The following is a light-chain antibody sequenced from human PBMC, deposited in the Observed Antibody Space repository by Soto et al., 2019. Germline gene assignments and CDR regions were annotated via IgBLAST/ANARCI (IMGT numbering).Light chain of an antibody. CDR3: CSYAGSSTYV. J-gene: IGLJ1*01. V-gene: IGLV2-23*01. Sequence: QSVLTQPASVSGSPGQSITISCTGTSSDLASYNLVSWYQQHPGKAPNLMIYERSKRPSGVSNRFSGSKSGNPASLTISGLQAEDEADYYCCSYAGSSTYVFGTGTKVTVL. CDR2: ERS. CDR1: SSDLASYNL.